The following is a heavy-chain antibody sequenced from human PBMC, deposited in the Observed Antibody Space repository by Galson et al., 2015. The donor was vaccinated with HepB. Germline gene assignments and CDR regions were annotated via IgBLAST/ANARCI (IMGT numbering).Heavy chain of an antibody. CDR2: ISYDGSNK. V-gene: IGHV3-30*04. CDR1: GFTFSSYA. D-gene: IGHD6-13*01. J-gene: IGHJ5*02. Sequence: SLRLSCATSGFTFSSYAMHWVRQAPGKGLEWVAVISYDGSNKYYADSVKGRFTISRDNSKNTLYLQMNSLRAEDTAVYYCARGFGIAAAGTRWFDPWGQGTLVTVSS. CDR3: ARGFGIAAAGTRWFDP.